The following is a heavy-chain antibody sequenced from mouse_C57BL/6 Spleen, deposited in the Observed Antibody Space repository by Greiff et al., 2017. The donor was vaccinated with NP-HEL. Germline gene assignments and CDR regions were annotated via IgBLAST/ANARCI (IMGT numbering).Heavy chain of an antibody. CDR3: ARPYDYEEYYAMDD. CDR2: IYPRSGNT. J-gene: IGHJ4*01. D-gene: IGHD2-4*01. V-gene: IGHV1-81*01. Sequence: QVQLQQSGAELARPGASVKLSCKASGYTFTSYGISWVKQRTGQGLEWIGEIYPRSGNTYYNEKFKGKATLTADKSSSTAYMELRSLTSEDSAVYFCARPYDYEEYYAMDDWGQGTSVTVSS. CDR1: GYTFTSYG.